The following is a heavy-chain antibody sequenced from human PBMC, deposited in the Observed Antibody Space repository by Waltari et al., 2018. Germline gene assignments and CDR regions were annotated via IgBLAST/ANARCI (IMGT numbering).Heavy chain of an antibody. CDR1: GYRFTGYY. CDR3: ARGRNDLSAFFDP. V-gene: IGHV1-2*06. D-gene: IGHD2-21*02. CDR2: SIPDSGVT. Sequence: QVQLVQSGAEVTKPGASVKVSCKASGYRFTGYYLHWLRQAPGQGLEWMGQSIPDSGVTKYAQNVQGRVTMTRDTSTNTAYMELNSLTSDDTAVYYCARGRNDLSAFFDPWGQGTLVAVSS. J-gene: IGHJ5*02.